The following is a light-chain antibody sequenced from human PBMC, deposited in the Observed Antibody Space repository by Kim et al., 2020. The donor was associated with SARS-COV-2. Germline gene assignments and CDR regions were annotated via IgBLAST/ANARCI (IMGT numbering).Light chain of an antibody. J-gene: IGLJ3*02. CDR1: NRRGYD. Sequence: LGQTVRIRCQGDNRRGYDASWYQQKPGQAPVLVIYGKNNRPSGIPDRFTGSSSGSTASLTITGAQAEDEADYYCNSRDSSGNHLGVFGGGTKLTVL. CDR2: GKN. V-gene: IGLV3-19*01. CDR3: NSRDSSGNHLGV.